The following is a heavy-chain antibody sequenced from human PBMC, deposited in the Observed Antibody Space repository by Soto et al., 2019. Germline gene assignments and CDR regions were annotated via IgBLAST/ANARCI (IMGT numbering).Heavy chain of an antibody. V-gene: IGHV3-30*18. J-gene: IGHJ6*02. CDR2: ISYDGSHK. CDR1: GFTFRNYG. CDR3: AKRRGDHSNYSWGIDV. Sequence: QVQLVESGGGVVQPGMSLRLSCAASGFTFRNYGMHWVRQAPGKGLVRVTVISYDGSHKYYADSVKGRFTISRDNSKNTVYLEMNSLRDEDTAVYYCAKRRGDHSNYSWGIDVWGQGTTVTVSS. D-gene: IGHD4-4*01.